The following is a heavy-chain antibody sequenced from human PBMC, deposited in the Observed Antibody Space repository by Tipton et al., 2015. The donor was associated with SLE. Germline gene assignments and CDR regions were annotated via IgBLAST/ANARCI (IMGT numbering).Heavy chain of an antibody. D-gene: IGHD3-3*01. CDR1: GYSISGGYY. CDR2: IYHSGST. J-gene: IGHJ3*02. CDR3: ARVLDFWSGYDPGFDAFDI. V-gene: IGHV4-38-2*02. Sequence: TLSLTCTVSGYSISGGYYWGWIRQPPGKGLEWIGSIYHSGSTYYNPSFKSRATIPVDPSKNQFSRKLSSVTAADTAVYYCARVLDFWSGYDPGFDAFDIWGQGTMVTVSS.